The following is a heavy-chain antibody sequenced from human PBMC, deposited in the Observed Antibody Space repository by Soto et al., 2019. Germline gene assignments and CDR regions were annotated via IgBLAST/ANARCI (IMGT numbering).Heavy chain of an antibody. CDR1: IFTFSTYV. V-gene: IGHV3-23*01. Sequence: EVQLLESGGGLVQPGGSLRLSCAASIFTFSTYVMNWVRQAPGKGLEWVSAISGSGGSTYYADSVKGRFTISRDNSKNTLYLQMNSLRAEDTAVYYCAKGPDFWSGYYNYFDYWGQGTLVTVSS. CDR3: AKGPDFWSGYYNYFDY. CDR2: ISGSGGST. J-gene: IGHJ4*02. D-gene: IGHD3-3*01.